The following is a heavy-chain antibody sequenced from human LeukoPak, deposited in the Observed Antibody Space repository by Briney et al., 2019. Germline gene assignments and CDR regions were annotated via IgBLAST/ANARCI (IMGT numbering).Heavy chain of an antibody. Sequence: GASVKVSCKASGYTFTSYGISWVRQAPGQGLEWMGWISAYNGNTNYAQKLQGRVTMTTDTSTSTAYMELRSLRSDDTAVYYCARDHMGYYYDSSYRNFPFDPWGQGTLVTVSS. V-gene: IGHV1-18*01. CDR1: GYTFTSYG. J-gene: IGHJ5*02. CDR2: ISAYNGNT. D-gene: IGHD3-22*01. CDR3: ARDHMGYYYDSSYRNFPFDP.